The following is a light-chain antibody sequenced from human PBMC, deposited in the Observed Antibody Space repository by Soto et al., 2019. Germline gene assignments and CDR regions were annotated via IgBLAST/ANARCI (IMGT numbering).Light chain of an antibody. Sequence: QAVVTQPPSVSGAPRQRVTISCSGSGSSIGNNAVKWYQQVPGKAPKLLNSDDDLLPSGVSDRFSASKSGTSASLAISEVQSEDEADYYCAAWDDSVKGWVFGGGTKVTVL. CDR2: DDD. CDR3: AAWDDSVKGWV. V-gene: IGLV1-36*01. CDR1: GSSIGNNA. J-gene: IGLJ3*02.